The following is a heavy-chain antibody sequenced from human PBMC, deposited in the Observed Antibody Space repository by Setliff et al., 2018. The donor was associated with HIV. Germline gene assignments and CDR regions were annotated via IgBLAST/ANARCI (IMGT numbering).Heavy chain of an antibody. CDR2: VYPDDSNP. CDR3: ATGLLTTVVTGGDS. CDR1: GYSFGDYW. J-gene: IGHJ4*02. D-gene: IGHD4-17*01. Sequence: GESLKISCKGSGYSFGDYWIAWVRQMPGKGLEWMGIVYPDDSNPKYSPSFQGQVTISADKSTHTTYMQLRSLRSEDTAVYYCATGLLTTVVTGGDSWGQGTLVTVSS. V-gene: IGHV5-51*01.